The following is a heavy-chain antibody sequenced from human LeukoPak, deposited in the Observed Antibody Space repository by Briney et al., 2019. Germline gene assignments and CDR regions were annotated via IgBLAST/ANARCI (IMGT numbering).Heavy chain of an antibody. J-gene: IGHJ5*02. D-gene: IGHD6-13*01. Sequence: SETLSLTCAVYGGSFSGYYWSWIRQPPGKGLEWIGEINHSGSTNYNPSLKSRVTISVDTSKNQFSLKLSSVTAADTAVYYCASSSRIAAGGGFDPWGQGTLVTVSS. CDR1: GGSFSGYY. CDR2: INHSGST. V-gene: IGHV4-34*01. CDR3: ASSSRIAAGGGFDP.